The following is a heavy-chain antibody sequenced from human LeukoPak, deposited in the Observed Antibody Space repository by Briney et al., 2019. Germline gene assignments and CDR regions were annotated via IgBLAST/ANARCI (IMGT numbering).Heavy chain of an antibody. J-gene: IGHJ5*02. CDR1: GGSMNNNY. CDR2: IHSSGST. Sequence: PSETLSLTCTVSGGSMNNNYWSWIRQPAGKGLEWVGRIHSSGSTNYNPSLKSRVTMSVDTSKNQFSLKLSSVTAADTAVFYCARAFRNDYGVTWFDPWGQGTLVTVSS. V-gene: IGHV4-4*07. D-gene: IGHD4-17*01. CDR3: ARAFRNDYGVTWFDP.